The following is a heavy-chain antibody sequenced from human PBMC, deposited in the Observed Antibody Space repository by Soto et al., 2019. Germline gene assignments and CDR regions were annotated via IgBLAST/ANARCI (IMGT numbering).Heavy chain of an antibody. J-gene: IGHJ3*02. CDR1: GFTFSSYA. V-gene: IGHV3-30-3*01. CDR3: ASIRAAGYDSSGTTDAFDI. D-gene: IGHD3-22*01. Sequence: HPGGSLRLSCAASGFTFSSYAMHWVRQAPGKGLEWVAVISYDGSNKYYADSVKGRFTISRDNSKNTLYLQMNSLRAEDTAVYYCASIRAAGYDSSGTTDAFDIWGQGTMVTVAS. CDR2: ISYDGSNK.